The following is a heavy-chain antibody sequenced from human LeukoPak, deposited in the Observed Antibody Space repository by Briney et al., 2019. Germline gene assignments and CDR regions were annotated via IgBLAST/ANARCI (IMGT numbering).Heavy chain of an antibody. CDR3: AKDRLDGAAAEY. Sequence: GGSLRLSCAASGFTFSSYAMHWVRQTPGKGLEWVSVISTSGAGTYYAESVKGRFTISRDNSKNTVYLQMNSLRAEDTAVYHCAKDRLDGAAAEYWGQGTLVTVSS. D-gene: IGHD6-13*01. CDR1: GFTFSSYA. CDR2: ISTSGAGT. V-gene: IGHV3-23*01. J-gene: IGHJ4*02.